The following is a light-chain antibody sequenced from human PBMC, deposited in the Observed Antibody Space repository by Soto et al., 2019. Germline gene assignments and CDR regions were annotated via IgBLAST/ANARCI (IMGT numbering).Light chain of an antibody. CDR3: QQHSNRLT. CDR1: QSVDSY. J-gene: IGKJ4*01. Sequence: EIVLTQSPPTLSLSPGERATLSCRASQSVDSYLAWYQQKPGQAPRLLIFDASNRATGIPARFSGSGSGTDFTLTIISLEPDDFAVYYCQQHSNRLTFGGGTKVEIK. V-gene: IGKV3-11*01. CDR2: DAS.